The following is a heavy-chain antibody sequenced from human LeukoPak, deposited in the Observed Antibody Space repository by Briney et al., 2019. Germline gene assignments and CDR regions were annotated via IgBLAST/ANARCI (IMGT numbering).Heavy chain of an antibody. D-gene: IGHD1-26*01. Sequence: PSETLCLTCTASGVSISSYYWSWIRQPPGKGLEWIGYIYYSGSTNYNASLKSRVTISVDTSKNQFSLKLSSVTAADTAVYYCARAGIVGATLYFDYWGQGTLVTVSS. J-gene: IGHJ4*02. V-gene: IGHV4-59*01. CDR1: GVSISSYY. CDR2: IYYSGST. CDR3: ARAGIVGATLYFDY.